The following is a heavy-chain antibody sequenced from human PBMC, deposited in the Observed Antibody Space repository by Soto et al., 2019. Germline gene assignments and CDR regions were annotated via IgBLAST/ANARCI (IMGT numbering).Heavy chain of an antibody. CDR3: ASNTRYDPPDY. V-gene: IGHV3-23*01. CDR2: ISVSGGST. Sequence: EVQLLESGGGLVQPGGSLRLSCAASGFTFSSYAMSWVRQAPGKGLAWVSGISVSGGSTYYADSVKGRFTISRDNSKNTLYLQMNSLRAEDTAVYYCASNTRYDPPDYWGQGTLVTGSS. CDR1: GFTFSSYA. J-gene: IGHJ4*02. D-gene: IGHD3-16*01.